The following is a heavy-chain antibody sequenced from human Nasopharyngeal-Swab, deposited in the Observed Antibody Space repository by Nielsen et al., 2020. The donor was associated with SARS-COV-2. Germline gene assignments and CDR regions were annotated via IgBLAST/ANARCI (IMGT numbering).Heavy chain of an antibody. D-gene: IGHD5-18*01. CDR2: ISYDGSNK. CDR1: GFTFSSYA. Sequence: GESLKISCAASGFTFSSYAMHWVRQAPGKGLEWVAVISYDGSNKYYADFVKGRFTISRDNSKNTLYLQMNSLRAEDTAVYYCASLLTAMANDYWGQGTLVTVSS. V-gene: IGHV3-30-3*01. J-gene: IGHJ4*02. CDR3: ASLLTAMANDY.